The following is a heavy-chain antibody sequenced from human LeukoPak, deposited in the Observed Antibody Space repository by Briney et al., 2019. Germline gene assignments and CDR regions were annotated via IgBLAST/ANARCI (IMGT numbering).Heavy chain of an antibody. Sequence: AGGSLRLSCAASGLTFSSYAMSWVRQAPGKGLEWVSAISGSGGSTYYADSVKGRFTISRDNSKNTLYLQMNSLKTEDTAVYYCTTTLYSSSWHYYWGQGTLVTVSS. V-gene: IGHV3-23*01. J-gene: IGHJ4*02. CDR2: ISGSGGST. D-gene: IGHD6-13*01. CDR1: GLTFSSYA. CDR3: TTTLYSSSWHYY.